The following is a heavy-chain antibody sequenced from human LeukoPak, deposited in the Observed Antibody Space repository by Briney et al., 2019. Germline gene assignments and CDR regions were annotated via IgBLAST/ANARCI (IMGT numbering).Heavy chain of an antibody. Sequence: GGSLRLSCAASGFTFSSYAMSWVRQAPGKGLEWVSDIRDGGGGTYYADSVKGRFPISRDNSKNTLYLQMNSLRAEDTAVYYCAKGTGSSWYYYYYMDVWGKGTTVTVSS. CDR3: AKGTGSSWYYYYYMDV. D-gene: IGHD6-13*01. V-gene: IGHV3-23*01. CDR2: IRDGGGGT. J-gene: IGHJ6*03. CDR1: GFTFSSYA.